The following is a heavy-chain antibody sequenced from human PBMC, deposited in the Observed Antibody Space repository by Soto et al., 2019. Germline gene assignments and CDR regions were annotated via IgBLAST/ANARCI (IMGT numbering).Heavy chain of an antibody. D-gene: IGHD3-10*01. CDR3: ARWCITMVRGPGGSGYYGMDV. Sequence: SETLSLTCAVYGGSFSGYYWSWIRQPPGKGLEWIGEINHSGSTNYNPSLKSRVTISVDTSKNQFSLKLSSVTAADTAVYYCARWCITMVRGPGGSGYYGMDVWGQGTTVTVSS. CDR2: INHSGST. CDR1: GGSFSGYY. J-gene: IGHJ6*02. V-gene: IGHV4-34*01.